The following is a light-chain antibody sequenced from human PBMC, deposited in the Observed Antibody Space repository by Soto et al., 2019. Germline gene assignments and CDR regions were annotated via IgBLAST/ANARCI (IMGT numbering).Light chain of an antibody. CDR1: QSVSRSY. J-gene: IGKJ4*01. Sequence: EIVLTQSPGTLSLSPGERATLSCRASQSVSRSYLAWYQQKPGQPPRLLIYGASNRATGIPDRFSGSGSGTDFTLTIGRLEPADFAVYYCQQYASSPPTFGGGTKVEIK. V-gene: IGKV3-20*01. CDR3: QQYASSPPT. CDR2: GAS.